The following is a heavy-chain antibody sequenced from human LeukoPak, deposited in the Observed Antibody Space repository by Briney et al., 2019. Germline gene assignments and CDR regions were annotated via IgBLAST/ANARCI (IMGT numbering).Heavy chain of an antibody. V-gene: IGHV4-31*03. CDR3: ARIGFSRSGTTGWFDP. D-gene: IGHD1-7*01. Sequence: PSETLSLTCTVSGGSISSGGYYWSWIRQHPGKGLEWIGYIYYSGSTYYNPSLKSRVTMSVDTSKNQFSLKLSSVTAADTAVYYCARIGFSRSGTTGWFDPWGQGTLVTVSS. CDR2: IYYSGST. CDR1: GGSISSGGYY. J-gene: IGHJ5*02.